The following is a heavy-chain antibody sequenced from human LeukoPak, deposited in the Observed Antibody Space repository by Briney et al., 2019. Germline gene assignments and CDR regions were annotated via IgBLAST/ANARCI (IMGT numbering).Heavy chain of an antibody. D-gene: IGHD3-10*01. V-gene: IGHV1-18*01. CDR2: ISAYNGNT. CDR1: DYTFTSYG. J-gene: IGHJ4*02. Sequence: ASVKVSCKASDYTFTSYGISWVRQAPGQGLEWMGWISAYNGNTNYAQKLQGRVTMTTDTSTSTAYMELRSLRSDDTAVYYCARAASYYYYNDYWGQGTLVTVSS. CDR3: ARAASYYYYNDY.